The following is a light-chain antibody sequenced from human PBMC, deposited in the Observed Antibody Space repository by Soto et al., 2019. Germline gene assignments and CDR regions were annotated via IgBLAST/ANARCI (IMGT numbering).Light chain of an antibody. CDR2: AAS. CDR1: QGFTNY. Sequence: QMTQSPSSLSPSVVDTFTLTCLASQGFTNYLAWYQQKQGKAPKLLIYAASTLQSGVPPRFSGNGSGTHFTIAISSMKDEDAETYYCQKYNTDTYTFGHGTRLEIK. J-gene: IGKJ5*01. CDR3: QKYNTDTYT. V-gene: IGKV1-27*01.